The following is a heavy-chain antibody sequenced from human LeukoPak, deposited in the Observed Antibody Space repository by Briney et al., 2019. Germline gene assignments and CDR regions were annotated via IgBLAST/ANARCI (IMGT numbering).Heavy chain of an antibody. CDR3: AKAVGYCSSTSCHYGMDV. Sequence: GRSLRLSCAASGFTFSSYGMHWVRQAPGKGLEWVSLISWDGGSTYYADSVKGRFTISRDNSKNSLYLQMNSLRTEDTALYYCAKAVGYCSSTSCHYGMDVWGQGTTVTVSS. CDR2: ISWDGGST. CDR1: GFTFSSYG. D-gene: IGHD2-2*01. J-gene: IGHJ6*02. V-gene: IGHV3-43*01.